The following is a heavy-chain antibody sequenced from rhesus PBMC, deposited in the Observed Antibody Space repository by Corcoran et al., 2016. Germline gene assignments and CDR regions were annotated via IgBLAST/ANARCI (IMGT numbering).Heavy chain of an antibody. V-gene: IGHV3-132*01. CDR3: ASLGGY. J-gene: IGHJ4*01. Sequence: VEQLVESGGGLVQPGASLRLSCAASEFTFSSYDMHWVRRAPGSCLRLLSAITIGVVTYYPDSVNGRFTISRDYAKDSLYLQMNSLRPEDTALYYCASLGGYWGQGVLVTVSS. D-gene: IGHD2-39*02. CDR1: EFTFSSYD. CDR2: ITIGVVT.